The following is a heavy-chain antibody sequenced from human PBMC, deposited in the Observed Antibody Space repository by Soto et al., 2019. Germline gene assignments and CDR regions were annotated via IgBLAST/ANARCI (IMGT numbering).Heavy chain of an antibody. V-gene: IGHV5-10-1*01. CDR3: ARLMLSSGYSSGWYTDY. CDR1: GYSFTSYW. J-gene: IGHJ4*02. CDR2: IDPSDSYT. Sequence: GESLKISCKGSGYSFTSYWISWVRQMPGKGLEWMGRIDPSDSYTNYSPSFQGHVTISADKSISTAYLQWSSLKASDTAMYYCARLMLSSGYSSGWYTDYWGQGTLVTVSS. D-gene: IGHD6-19*01.